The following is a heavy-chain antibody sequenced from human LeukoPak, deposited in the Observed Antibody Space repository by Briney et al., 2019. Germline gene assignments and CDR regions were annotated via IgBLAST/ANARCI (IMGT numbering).Heavy chain of an antibody. CDR3: ARGDPTGGNYHTLDY. CDR2: IYPGDSDT. CDR1: GYRFTNYW. Sequence: GEALEISCKGSGYRFTNYWIGWGRHMPGKGLEWMGIIYPGDSDTTYSPSFQGQVTISADKSISTAYLQWSSLKASDTAMYYCARGDPTGGNYHTLDYWGQGTLVSVPS. D-gene: IGHD5-24*01. J-gene: IGHJ4*02. V-gene: IGHV5-51*01.